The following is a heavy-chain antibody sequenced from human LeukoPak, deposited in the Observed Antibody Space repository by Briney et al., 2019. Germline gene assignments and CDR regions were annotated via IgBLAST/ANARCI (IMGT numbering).Heavy chain of an antibody. J-gene: IGHJ4*02. V-gene: IGHV1-18*01. D-gene: IGHD6-13*01. Sequence: ASVNVSCTASGYTFTSYGISWVRQAPGQGLEWMGWISAYNGNTNYAQKLQGRVTMTTDTSTSTAYMELRSLRSDDTAVYYCARVGYSSSWPHFDYWGQGTLVTVSS. CDR2: ISAYNGNT. CDR1: GYTFTSYG. CDR3: ARVGYSSSWPHFDY.